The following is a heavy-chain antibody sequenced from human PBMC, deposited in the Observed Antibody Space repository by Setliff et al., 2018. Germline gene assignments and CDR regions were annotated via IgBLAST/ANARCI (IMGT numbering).Heavy chain of an antibody. D-gene: IGHD3-16*01. CDR3: ARPLEESFGGVRDSDAFDV. CDR2: IYYGST. V-gene: IGHV4-39*01. CDR1: GGSIRSSYYY. Sequence: SETLSLTCTVSGGSIRSSYYYWGWIRQPPGKGLEWIGSIYYGSTHFNPSLKSRVAISVDTSKYLLSLRVNSVTATDTAVYYCARPLEESFGGVRDSDAFDVWGQGTMVTVSS. J-gene: IGHJ3*01.